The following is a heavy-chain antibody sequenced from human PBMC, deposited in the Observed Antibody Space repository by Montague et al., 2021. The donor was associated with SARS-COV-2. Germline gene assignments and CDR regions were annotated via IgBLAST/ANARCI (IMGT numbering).Heavy chain of an antibody. CDR2: IKHDGSKA. CDR3: VRATPYMDG. CDR1: GFIFGDYW. Sequence: SLRLSCAASGFIFGDYWMSWVRQAPGKGLVWVANIKHDGSKAYYMDSVKGRFTVSRDNARNSLYLQMNSLRVEDTAVYYCVRATPYMDGGGEGTTVAVSS. V-gene: IGHV3-7*01. J-gene: IGHJ6*03.